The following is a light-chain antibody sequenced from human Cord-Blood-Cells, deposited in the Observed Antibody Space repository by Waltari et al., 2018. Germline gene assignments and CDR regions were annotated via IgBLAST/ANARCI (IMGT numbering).Light chain of an antibody. J-gene: IGLJ1*01. CDR3: SSYTSSSTYV. V-gene: IGLV2-14*01. CDR2: DVS. Sequence: QSALTQPASGSGSPGQSITISCTGTSSDVGGYNYVSWYQQHPGKAPKLMIYDVSKRPSGVSNRFSGSKSGNTASLTISGLQAEDEADYYCSSYTSSSTYVLGTGTKVTVL. CDR1: SSDVGGYNY.